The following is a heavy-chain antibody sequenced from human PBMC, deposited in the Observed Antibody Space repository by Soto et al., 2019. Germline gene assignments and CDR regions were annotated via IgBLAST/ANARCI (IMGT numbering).Heavy chain of an antibody. CDR2: IYYSGST. D-gene: IGHD6-19*01. CDR3: ARDMYSSGWHGY. J-gene: IGHJ4*02. Sequence: TSETLSLTCTVSGGSISSGGYYWSWIRQHPGKGLEWIGYIYYSGSTYYNPSLKSRVTISVDTSKNQFSLKLSSVTAADTAVYYCARDMYSSGWHGYWGQGTLVTVSS. CDR1: GGSISSGGYY. V-gene: IGHV4-31*03.